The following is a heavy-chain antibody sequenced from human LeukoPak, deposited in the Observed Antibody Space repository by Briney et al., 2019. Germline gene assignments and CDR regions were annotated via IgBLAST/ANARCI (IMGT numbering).Heavy chain of an antibody. CDR1: GFTLSSYS. CDR3: ARDLDNFGRGGSYFDY. J-gene: IGHJ4*02. D-gene: IGHD2-15*01. V-gene: IGHV3-21*01. CDR2: ISSSSSYI. Sequence: GGSLRLSCAASGFTLSSYSMNWVRQAPGKGLEWVSSISSSSSYIYYADSVKGRFTISRDNAKNSLYLQMNSLRAEDTGVYYCARDLDNFGRGGSYFDYWGQGTLVTVSS.